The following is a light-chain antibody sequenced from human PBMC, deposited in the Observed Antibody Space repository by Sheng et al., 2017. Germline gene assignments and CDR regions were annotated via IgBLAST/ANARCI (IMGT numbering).Light chain of an antibody. CDR1: QSVVSNY. J-gene: IGKJ5*01. Sequence: EIVLTQSPGILSLSPGERATLSCRASQSVVSNYLALYQQKPGQAPSLLVYDASTRATGIPDRFSDSGSGTDFSLTISRLEPDDLAVYYCQQYGSSLITFGQGTRLEIK. CDR2: DAS. V-gene: IGKV3-20*01. CDR3: QQYGSSLIT.